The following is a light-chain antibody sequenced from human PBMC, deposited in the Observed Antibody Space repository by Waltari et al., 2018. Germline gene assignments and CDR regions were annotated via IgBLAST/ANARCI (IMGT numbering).Light chain of an antibody. CDR1: QIVSSY. V-gene: IGKV3-11*01. CDR2: DAS. CDR3: QQRSNWPWT. J-gene: IGKJ1*01. Sequence: ESVLTKSPPTLSLSPGDRVTLSCRSSQIVSSYLAWYQQKPGQAPRLLIYDASNRATGIPARFSGSGSGTDFTLTISSLEPEDFAVYYCQQRSNWPWTFGQGTKVEIK.